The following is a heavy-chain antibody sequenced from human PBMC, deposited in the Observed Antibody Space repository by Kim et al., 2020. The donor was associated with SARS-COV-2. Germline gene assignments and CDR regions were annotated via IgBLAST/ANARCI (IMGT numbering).Heavy chain of an antibody. CDR3: ARDHESPGAPVIDV. V-gene: IGHV3-48*02. D-gene: IGHD4-17*01. Sequence: GGSLRLSCAASGFNFKAYSISWVRQAPGKGLEWMSYIGITGSRIYNADSVKGRFTISRDSARNSVYLQMNDLRDEDTAVYYCARDHESPGAPVIDVWGQG. CDR1: GFNFKAYS. CDR2: IGITGSRI. J-gene: IGHJ6*02.